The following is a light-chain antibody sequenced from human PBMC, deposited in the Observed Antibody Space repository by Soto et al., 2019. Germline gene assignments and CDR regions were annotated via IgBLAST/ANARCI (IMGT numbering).Light chain of an antibody. CDR1: QSISGF. V-gene: IGKV1-39*01. J-gene: IGKJ2*01. CDR3: QQIYNTPYT. CDR2: TAS. Sequence: DIQMTQSPSSLSASVGDRVTITCRASQSISGFLNWFQQKPGKAPDLLIYTASSLQSGVPSRFSGSGSGTDFPLTISSLQPEDFATYYCQQIYNTPYTFGQGTKLEIK.